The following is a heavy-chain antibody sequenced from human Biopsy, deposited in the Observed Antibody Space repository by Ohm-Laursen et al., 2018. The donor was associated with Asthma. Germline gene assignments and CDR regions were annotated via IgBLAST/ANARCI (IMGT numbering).Heavy chain of an antibody. Sequence: SETLSLTCPVSGDSITSGGCCWNWIRQHPGKGLEWIGYIHHSGTSYFNPSLKSRVSFSRDTSKNKFSLRLSSVTAADTAMYYCARIPRGSGSYFVDYWGQGTLVTVSS. CDR1: GDSITSGGCC. CDR3: ARIPRGSGSYFVDY. D-gene: IGHD3-22*01. CDR2: IHHSGTS. J-gene: IGHJ4*02. V-gene: IGHV4-31*03.